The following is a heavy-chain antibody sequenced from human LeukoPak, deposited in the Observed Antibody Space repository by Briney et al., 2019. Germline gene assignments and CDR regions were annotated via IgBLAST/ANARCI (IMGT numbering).Heavy chain of an antibody. CDR3: VRDGANWAEPNDAFDT. D-gene: IGHD3-16*01. J-gene: IGHJ3*02. CDR2: LYTTGTT. Sequence: PSETLSLTCAVSGASITSCYWSWVRQSAGKGLEWIGRLYTTGTTNYNPSLKSRVTMSGDSSKNQLSLTLTSVTAADTAVYYCVRDGANWAEPNDAFDTWGQGTLVTVSS. CDR1: GASITSCY. V-gene: IGHV4-4*07.